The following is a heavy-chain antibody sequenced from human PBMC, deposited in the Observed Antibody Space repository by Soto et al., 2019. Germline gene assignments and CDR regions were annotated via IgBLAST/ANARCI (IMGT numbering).Heavy chain of an antibody. CDR2: IIPIFGTA. CDR1: GGTFSSYA. J-gene: IGHJ6*04. CDR3: ARTTGSNHYYYYGMDV. V-gene: IGHV1-69*12. D-gene: IGHD2-2*01. Sequence: QVQLVQSGAEVKKPGSSVKVSCKASGGTFSSYAISWVLQAPGQGLEGMGGIIPIFGTANYAQKLQGRVTMTADESTSTAYMELSSLRSEDTAVYYCARTTGSNHYYYYGMDVWGKGSTVTVSS.